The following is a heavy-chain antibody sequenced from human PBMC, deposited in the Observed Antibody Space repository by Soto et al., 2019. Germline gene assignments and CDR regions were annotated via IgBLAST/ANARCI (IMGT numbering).Heavy chain of an antibody. CDR1: GGSISTYY. CDR2: IYYSGSA. CDR3: ARGRTGIAAYYYYMDV. V-gene: IGHV4-59*01. Sequence: PSETLSLTCTVSGGSISTYYWSWIRQPPGKGLEWIGYIYYSGSATYNPSLKSRVTISVDTSENQFSLKLSSVTAADTAVYYCARGRTGIAAYYYYMDVWGKGTTVTV. D-gene: IGHD2-21*01. J-gene: IGHJ6*03.